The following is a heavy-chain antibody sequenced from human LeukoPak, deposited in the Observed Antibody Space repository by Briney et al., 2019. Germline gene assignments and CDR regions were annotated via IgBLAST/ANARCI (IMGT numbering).Heavy chain of an antibody. J-gene: IGHJ3*02. Sequence: SETLSLTCTVSGGSVSSGSYYWSWIRQPAGKGLEWIGRIYTDGSTSYNPSLKSRVTISVDTSKNQFSLKLSSVTAADTAVYYCARGYSSGWYRARAFDIWGQGTMVTVSS. CDR2: IYTDGST. CDR1: GGSVSSGSYY. D-gene: IGHD6-19*01. V-gene: IGHV4-61*02. CDR3: ARGYSSGWYRARAFDI.